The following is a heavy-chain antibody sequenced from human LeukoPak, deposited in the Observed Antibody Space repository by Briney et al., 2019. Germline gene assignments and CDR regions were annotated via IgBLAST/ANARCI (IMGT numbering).Heavy chain of an antibody. CDR2: ISSSSSYI. CDR3: ARGYYYGSGSYYPPYYFDY. Sequence: GGSLRLSCGASGFTFSSYSMNWVRQAPGKGLEWVSSISSSSSYIYYADSVKGRFTISRDNAKNSLYLQMNSLRAEDTAVYYCARGYYYGSGSYYPPYYFDYWGQGTLVTVSS. D-gene: IGHD3-10*01. CDR1: GFTFSSYS. J-gene: IGHJ4*02. V-gene: IGHV3-21*01.